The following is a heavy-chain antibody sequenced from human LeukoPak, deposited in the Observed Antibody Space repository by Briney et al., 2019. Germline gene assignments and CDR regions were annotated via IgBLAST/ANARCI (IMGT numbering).Heavy chain of an antibody. J-gene: IGHJ4*02. Sequence: PGGSLRLSYAASGFAFSDYYMSWIRQAPRKGLEWLSYISNSDSNIYYADSVKGRFTISRDNAKNSLYLQMNSLRAEDTAVYYCARDGGGIDYWGQGTLVTVSS. CDR1: GFAFSDYY. V-gene: IGHV3-11*04. D-gene: IGHD3-16*01. CDR3: ARDGGGIDY. CDR2: ISNSDSNI.